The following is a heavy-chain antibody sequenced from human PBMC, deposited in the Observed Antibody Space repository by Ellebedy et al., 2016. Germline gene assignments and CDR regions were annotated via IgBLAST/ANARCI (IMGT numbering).Heavy chain of an antibody. J-gene: IGHJ6*02. CDR3: ARRVVRSYGMDV. Sequence: SETLSLTCTVSGDSISGDYWSWIRQSPGKGLEWIGSIYYTGTTYYNPSLRSRTTKSVDLSKSQFSLQLTSMTAADTAVYYCARRVVRSYGMDVWGQGTTVTVSS. CDR2: IYYTGTT. CDR1: GDSISGDY. D-gene: IGHD3-10*01. V-gene: IGHV4-59*08.